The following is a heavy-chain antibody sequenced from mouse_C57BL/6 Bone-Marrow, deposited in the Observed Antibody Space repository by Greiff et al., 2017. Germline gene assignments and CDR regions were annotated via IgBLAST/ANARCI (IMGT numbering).Heavy chain of an antibody. Sequence: EVQVVESGGGLVKPGGSLKLSCAASGFTFSSYAMSWVRQTPEKRLEWVATISDGGSYTYYPDNVKGRFTISRDNAKNNLYLQMSHLKSEDTAMYYCARDLLPVGFAYWGQGTLVTVSA. V-gene: IGHV5-4*01. D-gene: IGHD1-1*01. CDR1: GFTFSSYA. J-gene: IGHJ3*01. CDR2: ISDGGSYT. CDR3: ARDLLPVGFAY.